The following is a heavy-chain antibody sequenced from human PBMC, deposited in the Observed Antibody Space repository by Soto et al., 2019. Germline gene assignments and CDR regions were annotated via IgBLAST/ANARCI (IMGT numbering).Heavy chain of an antibody. V-gene: IGHV4-30-2*01. J-gene: IGHJ4*02. CDR1: GGSISSGGYS. Sequence: SETLSLTCAVSGGSISSGGYSWSWIRQPPGKGLEWIGDIYHSGSTSYNPSLKSRVTISVDRSKNQFSLKLSSVTAADTAVYYCARDPQLPLAFDYCGRGTLVTVSS. CDR2: IYHSGST. CDR3: ARDPQLPLAFDY. D-gene: IGHD1-1*01.